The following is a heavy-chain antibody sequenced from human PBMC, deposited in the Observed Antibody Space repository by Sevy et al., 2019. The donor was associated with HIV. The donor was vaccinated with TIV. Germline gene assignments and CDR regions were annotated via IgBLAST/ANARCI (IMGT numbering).Heavy chain of an antibody. CDR2: MNPNSGNT. Sequence: ASVKDSCKASGYTFTNYDINWVRQATGQGLEWMGWMNPNSGNTGYAQKFQGRVTMTRNTSISTAYMELSSLRSEDTAVYYCARGTVLLGIVVVPAARGWFDPWGQGTLVTVSS. D-gene: IGHD2-2*03. J-gene: IGHJ5*02. V-gene: IGHV1-8*01. CDR3: ARGTVLLGIVVVPAARGWFDP. CDR1: GYTFTNYD.